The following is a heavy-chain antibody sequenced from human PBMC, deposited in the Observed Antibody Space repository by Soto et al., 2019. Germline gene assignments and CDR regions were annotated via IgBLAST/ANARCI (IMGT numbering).Heavy chain of an antibody. CDR2: IKGDESTT. CDR1: GFTFSKYW. Sequence: EVQLVESGGGLVQPGGSLRLSCAASGFTFSKYWIHWVRQATGKGLVWVSRIKGDESTTNYADSVKGRFTISRDNANDVVFLHMNTMTADDTAVDYCARGGYGLWLNDYWGQGTLVTVSS. V-gene: IGHV3-74*01. D-gene: IGHD5-18*01. CDR3: ARGGYGLWLNDY. J-gene: IGHJ4*02.